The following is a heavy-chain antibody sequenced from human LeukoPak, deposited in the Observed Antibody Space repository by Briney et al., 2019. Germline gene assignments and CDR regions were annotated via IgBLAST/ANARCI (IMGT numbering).Heavy chain of an antibody. CDR3: ATSHSWELLYDY. CDR2: MNPNSGNT. CDR1: GYTFTSYD. J-gene: IGHJ4*02. D-gene: IGHD1-26*01. Sequence: SVKVSCKASGYTFTSYDINWVRQATGQGLEWMGWMNPNSGNTGYAQKFQGRVTMTRNTTISTAYMELSSLRSEDTAVYYCATSHSWELLYDYWGQGTLVTVSS. V-gene: IGHV1-8*01.